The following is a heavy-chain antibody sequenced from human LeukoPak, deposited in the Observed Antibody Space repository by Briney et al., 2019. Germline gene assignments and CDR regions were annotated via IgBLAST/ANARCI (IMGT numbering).Heavy chain of an antibody. V-gene: IGHV3-23*01. J-gene: IGHJ4*02. Sequence: GGSLRLSCAASGFTFSSYAMSWVRQAPGKGLEWVSAISGSGGSTYYADSVKGRFTISRDNSKNTLYLQMNSLRAEDTAVYYCARDLSAYQLLTGPAWALAFDYWGQGTLVTVSS. D-gene: IGHD2-2*01. CDR1: GFTFSSYA. CDR2: ISGSGGST. CDR3: ARDLSAYQLLTGPAWALAFDY.